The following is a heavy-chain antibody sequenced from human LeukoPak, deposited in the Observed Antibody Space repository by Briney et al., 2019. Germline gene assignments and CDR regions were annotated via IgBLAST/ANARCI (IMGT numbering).Heavy chain of an antibody. CDR3: AKDRGGSYTLSLDY. V-gene: IGHV3-7*03. CDR2: IKDDGSEK. J-gene: IGHJ4*02. CDR1: GFTFSNYW. D-gene: IGHD1-26*01. Sequence: GGSLRLSCAASGFTFSNYWIHWVRQAPGKGLEWVAGIKDDGSEKYYVDSVKGRFTISRDNAKNSLYLQMNSLRAEDTAVYYCAKDRGGSYTLSLDYWGQGTLVTVSS.